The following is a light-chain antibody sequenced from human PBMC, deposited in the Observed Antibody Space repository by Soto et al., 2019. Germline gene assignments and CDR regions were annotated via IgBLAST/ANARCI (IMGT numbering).Light chain of an antibody. CDR1: NSDVGGYDY. V-gene: IGLV2-11*01. Sequence: QSVLTQSRSVSGSPGQAVTFSCTGTNSDVGGYDYVSWYQQLPGEAPKLIIYDVTKRPSGVPNRFSGSKSGNTASLTISGLQAEDEADYFCSSFAGSYTHVFGSGTKVTVL. CDR2: DVT. CDR3: SSFAGSYTHV. J-gene: IGLJ1*01.